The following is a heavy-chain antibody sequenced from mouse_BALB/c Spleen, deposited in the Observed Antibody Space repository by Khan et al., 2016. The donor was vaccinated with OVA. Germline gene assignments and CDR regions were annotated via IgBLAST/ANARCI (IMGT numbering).Heavy chain of an antibody. Sequence: EVQLQESGPGLVKPSQSLSLTCTVTGYSITSGYGWNWIRQFPGNKLEWMGYISYSGSTNYNPSLKSRISITRNTSKNQFFLQLNSVTTEDTATCYCARGARIKYWGQGTTLTVSS. CDR3: ARGARIKY. CDR1: GYSITSGYG. J-gene: IGHJ2*01. D-gene: IGHD3-1*01. CDR2: ISYSGST. V-gene: IGHV3-2*02.